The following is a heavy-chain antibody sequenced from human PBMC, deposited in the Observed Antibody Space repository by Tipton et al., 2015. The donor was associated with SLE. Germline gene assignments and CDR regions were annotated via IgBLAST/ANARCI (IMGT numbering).Heavy chain of an antibody. CDR2: IYYSGST. V-gene: IGHV4-31*03. CDR3: ARGPVGSGSYYGP. D-gene: IGHD3-10*01. CDR1: GGSISSGGYY. Sequence: TLSLTCTVSGGSISSGGYYCSWIRHHPGKGLECICYIYYSGSTYYNPSLKSRVTISVDTSKNQFSLKLNSVTAEDTAVYYCARGPVGSGSYYGPWGQGTLVTVSS. J-gene: IGHJ5*02.